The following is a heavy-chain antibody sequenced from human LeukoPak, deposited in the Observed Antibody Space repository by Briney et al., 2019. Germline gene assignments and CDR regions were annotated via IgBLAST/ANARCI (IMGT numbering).Heavy chain of an antibody. J-gene: IGHJ4*02. Sequence: GGSLRLSCAASGFIFSSHAMQWVRQAPGKGLEWVAAIAHDGSNKYHADSAKGRFTISRDNSKTTVYMQMNSLRAEDTAVYYCAKDHGYDFGDYFDYWGQGILVTVSS. CDR2: IAHDGSNK. CDR3: AKDHGYDFGDYFDY. CDR1: GFIFSSHA. D-gene: IGHD5-12*01. V-gene: IGHV3-30*04.